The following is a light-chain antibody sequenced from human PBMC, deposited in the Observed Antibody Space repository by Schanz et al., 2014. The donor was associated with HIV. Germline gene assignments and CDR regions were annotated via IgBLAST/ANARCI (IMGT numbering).Light chain of an antibody. CDR2: EVS. CDR3: CSYAGSYTFVV. Sequence: QSALTQPASVSGSPGQSITISCSGTSSDIGGSDYVSWYQQHPGKAPKLMIYEVSKRPSGVPDRFSGSRSGSTASLTISGLQAEDEADYYCCSYAGSYTFVVFGGGTKLTVL. J-gene: IGLJ3*02. CDR1: SSDIGGSDY. V-gene: IGLV2-11*01.